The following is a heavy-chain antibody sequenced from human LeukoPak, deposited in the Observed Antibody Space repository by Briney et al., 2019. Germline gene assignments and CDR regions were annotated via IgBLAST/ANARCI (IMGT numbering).Heavy chain of an antibody. CDR3: ARENYYDSSGCDY. CDR2: IYSGGST. D-gene: IGHD3-22*01. J-gene: IGHJ4*02. V-gene: IGHV3-66*01. CDR1: GFTVSSNY. Sequence: GGSLRLSCAASGFTVSSNYMSWVRQAPGKGLEWVSVIYSGGSTYYADSVKGRFTISRDNSKNTLYLQMNSLRAEDTAVYYCARENYYDSSGCDYWGQGTLVTVSP.